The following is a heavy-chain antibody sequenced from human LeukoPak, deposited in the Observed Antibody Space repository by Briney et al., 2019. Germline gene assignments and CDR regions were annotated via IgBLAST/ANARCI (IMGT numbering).Heavy chain of an antibody. CDR2: VSGSGVST. D-gene: IGHD5-18*01. CDR1: GFTFSSYA. J-gene: IGHJ2*01. V-gene: IGHV3-23*01. Sequence: GGSLRLSCAASGFTFSSYAMSWVRQAPGKGLEWVSTVSGSGVSTYYADSVKGRFTVSRDNSKNTLYVQMNSLGAEDTAVYYCAKPRVTNYWYFDLWGRGTLVTVSS. CDR3: AKPRVTNYWYFDL.